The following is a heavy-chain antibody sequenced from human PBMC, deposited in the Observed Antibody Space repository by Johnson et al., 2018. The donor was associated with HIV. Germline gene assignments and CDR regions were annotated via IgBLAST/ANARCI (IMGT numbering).Heavy chain of an antibody. CDR2: ISYDGSNK. J-gene: IGHJ3*02. CDR3: AREGDGNIVSNGAFDI. D-gene: IGHD5/OR15-5a*01. CDR1: GFTFSSYG. V-gene: IGHV3-30*19. Sequence: QVQLVESGGGVVQPGRSLRLSCTASGFTFSSYGIHWVRQAPGKGLEWVAVISYDGSNKYYADSVQGRFTISRDNYKNTPFLQMGSLRLEDMAVYYCAREGDGNIVSNGAFDIWGQGTMVTVSS.